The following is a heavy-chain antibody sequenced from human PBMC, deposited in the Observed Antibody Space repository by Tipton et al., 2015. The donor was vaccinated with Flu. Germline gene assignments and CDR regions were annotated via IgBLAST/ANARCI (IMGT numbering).Heavy chain of an antibody. D-gene: IGHD5-18*01. J-gene: IGHJ6*02. Sequence: GLVKPSETLSLTCAVYGGSFSGYYWTWIRQPPGKGLEWIGEINHSGSTNYNPSLKSRVTVSVDTSKNQFSLKVTSVTAADTAVYYCARANSALVTNHYYGLDVWGQGTTVTVSS. V-gene: IGHV4-34*01. CDR1: GGSFSGYY. CDR3: ARANSALVTNHYYGLDV. CDR2: INHSGST.